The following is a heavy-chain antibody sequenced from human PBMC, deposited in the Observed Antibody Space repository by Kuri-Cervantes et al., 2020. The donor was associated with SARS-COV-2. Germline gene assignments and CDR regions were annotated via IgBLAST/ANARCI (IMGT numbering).Heavy chain of an antibody. CDR3: ARGMGEYYYDSSGLRPFDY. D-gene: IGHD3-22*01. CDR1: GFTFSSYS. J-gene: IGHJ4*02. Sequence: LSLTCAASGFTFSSYSMNWVRRAPGKGLEWVSSISSSSSYIYYADSVKGRFTISRDNAKNSLYLQMNSLRAEDTAVYYCARGMGEYYYDSSGLRPFDYWGQGTLVTVSS. V-gene: IGHV3-21*01. CDR2: ISSSSSYI.